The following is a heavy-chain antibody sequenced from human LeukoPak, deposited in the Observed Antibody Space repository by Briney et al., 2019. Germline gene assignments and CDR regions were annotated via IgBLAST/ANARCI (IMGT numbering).Heavy chain of an antibody. CDR2: IYYSGST. V-gene: IGHV4-39*07. D-gene: IGHD2-8*01. CDR1: GGSISSSTYY. J-gene: IGHJ4*02. CDR3: ARGYCTNAVCSLGPTQA. Sequence: SETLSLTCTVSGGSISSSTYYWGWIRQPPGKGLEWIGSIYYSGSTYYNPSLKSRVTISVDTSKNQFSLKLSSVTAADTAVYYCARGYCTNAVCSLGPTQAWGQGTLVTVSS.